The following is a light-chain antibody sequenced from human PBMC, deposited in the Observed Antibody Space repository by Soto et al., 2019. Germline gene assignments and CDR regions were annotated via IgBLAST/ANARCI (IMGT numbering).Light chain of an antibody. V-gene: IGKV3-15*01. CDR2: GAS. Sequence: EIVMTQSPATLSVSPGERATLSCRASQSVRINLAWYQQKPGQAPRLLIYGASPRATGIPARFSGSGSGTDFTLTISSLQSEDFAVYYCQQYNNWPPDLTFGGGTKVEIK. CDR1: QSVRIN. CDR3: QQYNNWPPDLT. J-gene: IGKJ4*01.